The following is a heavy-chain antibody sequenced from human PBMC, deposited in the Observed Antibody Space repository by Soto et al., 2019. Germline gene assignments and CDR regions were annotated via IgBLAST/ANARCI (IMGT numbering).Heavy chain of an antibody. D-gene: IGHD4-17*01. J-gene: IGHJ2*01. V-gene: IGHV1-18*01. CDR3: ATVKPYYYFDL. Sequence: QVQLVQSGTEVKKPGASVKVSCKASGYTDNTYGINWVRQAPGQGLEWMGWISAYNGNTNYAQKFQGRVTMTADTSTSTGYMELRSRTSDDTAVYYWATVKPYYYFDLWGRGTLVTVSS. CDR2: ISAYNGNT. CDR1: GYTDNTYG.